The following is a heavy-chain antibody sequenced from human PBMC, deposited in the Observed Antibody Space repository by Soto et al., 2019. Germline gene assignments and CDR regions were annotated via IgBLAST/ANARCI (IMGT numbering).Heavy chain of an antibody. J-gene: IGHJ4*02. D-gene: IGHD6-6*01. CDR1: GGTFSSYA. V-gene: IGHV1-69*13. CDR3: ARELSIAASSAKYYFDY. CDR2: IIPIFGTA. Sequence: SVKVSCKASGGTFSSYAISWVRQAPGQGLEWMGGIIPIFGTANYAQKFQGRVTITADESTSTAYMELSSLRSEDTAVYYCARELSIAASSAKYYFDYWGQGTLVTVSS.